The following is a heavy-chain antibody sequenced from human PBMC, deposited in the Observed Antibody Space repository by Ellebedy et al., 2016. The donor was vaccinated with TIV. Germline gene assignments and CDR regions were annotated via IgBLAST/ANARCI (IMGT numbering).Heavy chain of an antibody. Sequence: GGSLRLSXAVSGFTFSAFTMYWVRQAPGKGLEWVTMISFDGRKTFYADSVKGRFTVSRDNSGETLYLQMNSLSPEDTGVYFCARGHDHLYGTGSYLDTWGQGTLVTVSS. CDR1: GFTFSAFT. V-gene: IGHV3-30*14. J-gene: IGHJ5*02. CDR3: ARGHDHLYGTGSYLDT. D-gene: IGHD3-10*01. CDR2: ISFDGRKT.